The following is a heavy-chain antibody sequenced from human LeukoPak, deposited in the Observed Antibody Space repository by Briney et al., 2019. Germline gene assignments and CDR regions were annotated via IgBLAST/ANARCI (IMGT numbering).Heavy chain of an antibody. J-gene: IGHJ5*02. D-gene: IGHD1-1*01. V-gene: IGHV3-15*01. CDR3: ALDPTGTTRNWFDP. Sequence: PGGSLRLSCAASGFTFSNAWMSWVRQAPGKGLEWVGRIKSKTDGGTTDYAAPVKGRFTISRDDSKNTLYLQMNSLRAEDTAVYYCALDPTGTTRNWFDPWGQGTLVTVSS. CDR1: GFTFSNAW. CDR2: IKSKTDGGTT.